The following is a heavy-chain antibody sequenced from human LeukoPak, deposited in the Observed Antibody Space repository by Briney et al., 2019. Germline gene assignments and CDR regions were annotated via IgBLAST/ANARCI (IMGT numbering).Heavy chain of an antibody. Sequence: GRSLRLSCAASGFTFSSYAMHWVRQAPGKGLEWVAVISYDGSNKYYADSVKGRFTISRDNSKNTLYLQMNSLRAEDTAVYYCARNYGSGSHYNLVPAYVPHAFDIWGQGTMVTVSS. J-gene: IGHJ3*02. CDR3: ARNYGSGSHYNLVPAYVPHAFDI. D-gene: IGHD3-10*01. V-gene: IGHV3-30-3*01. CDR2: ISYDGSNK. CDR1: GFTFSSYA.